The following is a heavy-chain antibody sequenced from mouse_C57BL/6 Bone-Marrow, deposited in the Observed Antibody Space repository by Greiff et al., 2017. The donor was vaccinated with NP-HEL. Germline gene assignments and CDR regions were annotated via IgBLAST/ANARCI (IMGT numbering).Heavy chain of an antibody. Sequence: QVQLKQPGAELVMPGASVKLSCKASGYTFTSYWMHWVKQRPGQGLEWIGEIDPSDSYTNYNQKFKGKSTLTVDKSSSTAYMQLSSLTSEDSAVYDCAREGGVTTPFDVWGTGTTVTVSS. CDR1: GYTFTSYW. D-gene: IGHD2-2*01. CDR3: AREGGVTTPFDV. V-gene: IGHV1-69*01. CDR2: IDPSDSYT. J-gene: IGHJ1*03.